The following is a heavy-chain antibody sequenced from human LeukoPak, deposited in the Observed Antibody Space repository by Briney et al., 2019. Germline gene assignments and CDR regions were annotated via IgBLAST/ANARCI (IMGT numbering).Heavy chain of an antibody. CDR3: ARDGPYYYDSSGYYPLYY. J-gene: IGHJ4*02. V-gene: IGHV4-30-4*01. D-gene: IGHD3-22*01. Sequence: PSETLSLTCTVSGGSISSGDYYWSWIRQPPGKGLEWIGYIYYSGSTYYNPSLKSRVTISVDTSKNQFSLKLSSVTAADTAVYYCARDGPYYYDSSGYYPLYYWGQGTLVTVSS. CDR2: IYYSGST. CDR1: GGSISSGDYY.